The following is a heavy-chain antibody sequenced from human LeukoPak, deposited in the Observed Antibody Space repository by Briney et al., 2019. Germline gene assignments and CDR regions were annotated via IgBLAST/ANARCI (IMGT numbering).Heavy chain of an antibody. Sequence: GGSLRLSCAASGFTFSSYGMHWVRQAPGKGLEWVAFIRYDGSNKYYGDSVKGRFTISRDNSKNTLYLQMNSLRAEDTAVYYCAKDRITMVRGVIMLFDYWGQGTLVTVSS. CDR2: IRYDGSNK. V-gene: IGHV3-30*02. J-gene: IGHJ4*02. CDR1: GFTFSSYG. D-gene: IGHD3-10*01. CDR3: AKDRITMVRGVIMLFDY.